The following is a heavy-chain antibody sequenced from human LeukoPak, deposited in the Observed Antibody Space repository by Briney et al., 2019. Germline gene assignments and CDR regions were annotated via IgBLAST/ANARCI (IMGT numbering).Heavy chain of an antibody. D-gene: IGHD3-22*01. V-gene: IGHV4-39*07. CDR2: INYSGST. CDR3: ARIHSSGYLFDY. J-gene: IGHJ4*02. CDR1: GGSISNSFYY. Sequence: SETLSLTCTVSGGSISNSFYYWGWIRQPPGKGLEWIGSINYSGSTYYNPSLKSRVTISVDTSKNQFSLKLSSVTAADTAVYYCARIHSSGYLFDYWGQGTLVTVSS.